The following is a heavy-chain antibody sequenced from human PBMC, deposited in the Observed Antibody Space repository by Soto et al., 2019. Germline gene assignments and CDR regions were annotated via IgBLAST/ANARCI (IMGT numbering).Heavy chain of an antibody. CDR2: IYYSGST. V-gene: IGHV4-30-4*01. CDR3: ARGRAYRSSSSDF. CDR1: GGSISSADYY. J-gene: IGHJ4*02. D-gene: IGHD6-6*01. Sequence: QVQLQESGPGLVKPSQTLSLTCTVSGGSISSADYYWNWIRQPPGKGLEWIGYIYYSGSTYYNPSLSSRITISLDMAKNQFSLRLSSVTAADTAVCYCARGRAYRSSSSDFWGQGTLVTVSS.